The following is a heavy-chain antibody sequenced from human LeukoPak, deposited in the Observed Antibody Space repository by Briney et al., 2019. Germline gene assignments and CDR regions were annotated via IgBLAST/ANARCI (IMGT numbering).Heavy chain of an antibody. CDR3: ARDLGDSSGSYPLNFDD. CDR2: ISSSSSYI. Sequence: GGSLSQSFAGSGFTFNTYSMNWVRQAPGKGLEWVSSISSSSSYIYNADSVKGRFTISRDNAKNSLYLQMNSLRAEDTAVYYCARDLGDSSGSYPLNFDDWGQRGLVTVAS. CDR1: GFTFNTYS. J-gene: IGHJ4*02. V-gene: IGHV3-21*01. D-gene: IGHD3-22*01.